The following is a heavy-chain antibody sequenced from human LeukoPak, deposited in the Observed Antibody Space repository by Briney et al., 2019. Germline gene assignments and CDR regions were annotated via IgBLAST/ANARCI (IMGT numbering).Heavy chain of an antibody. CDR1: GFALSSNY. D-gene: IGHD5-12*01. J-gene: IGHJ4*02. Sequence: GGSLRLSCAASGFALSSNYMSWVRQAPGKGLEWVSVIYSGGSTYYADSVKGRFTISRDNSKNTLYLQMNSLRAEDTAVYYCARGLSGYDFDYWGQGTLVTVSS. CDR3: ARGLSGYDFDY. V-gene: IGHV3-66*01. CDR2: IYSGGST.